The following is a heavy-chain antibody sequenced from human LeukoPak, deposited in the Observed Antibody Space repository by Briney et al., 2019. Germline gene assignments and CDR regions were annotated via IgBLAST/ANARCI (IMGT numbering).Heavy chain of an antibody. Sequence: SVKVSCKASGFTFTNSAVQWVRQARGQRLEWIGWIVVGSGNTNYAQKFQERVTITRDMSTSTAYMELSSLRSEDTAVYYCAADRSGWFYFDYWGQGTLVTVSS. CDR2: IVVGSGNT. CDR3: AADRSGWFYFDY. D-gene: IGHD6-19*01. CDR1: GFTFTNSA. V-gene: IGHV1-58*01. J-gene: IGHJ4*02.